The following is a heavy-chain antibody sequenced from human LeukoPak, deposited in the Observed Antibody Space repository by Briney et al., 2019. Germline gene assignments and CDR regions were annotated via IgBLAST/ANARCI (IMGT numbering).Heavy chain of an antibody. CDR2: ISWNSGSI. D-gene: IGHD5-18*01. J-gene: IGHJ3*02. CDR3: AKVRLGYGLGARDAFDI. CDR1: GFTFDDYA. V-gene: IGHV3-9*01. Sequence: GGSLRLSCAASGFTFDDYAMHWVRQAPGKGLEWVSGISWNSGSIGYADSVKGRFTISRDNAKNSLYLQMNSLRAEDTALYYSAKVRLGYGLGARDAFDIWGQGTMVTVSS.